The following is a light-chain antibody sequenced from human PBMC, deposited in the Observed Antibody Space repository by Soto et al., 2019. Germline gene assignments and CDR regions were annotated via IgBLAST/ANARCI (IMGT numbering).Light chain of an antibody. Sequence: EIVLTQSPATLSLSPGERATLSCRASQSVSSYLAWYQQKPGQAPRLLIYDASNRATGIPARFSGSGSGTDFTLTISSLVPEDFAVYYCQQRSNWDLTFGGGTKVEIK. CDR3: QQRSNWDLT. CDR2: DAS. V-gene: IGKV3-11*01. CDR1: QSVSSY. J-gene: IGKJ4*01.